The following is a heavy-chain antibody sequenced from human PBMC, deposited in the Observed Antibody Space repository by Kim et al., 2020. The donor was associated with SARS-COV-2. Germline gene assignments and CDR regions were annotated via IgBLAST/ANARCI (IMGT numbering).Heavy chain of an antibody. CDR3: ARGAMVRGAYYMDV. J-gene: IGHJ6*03. V-gene: IGHV3-74*01. D-gene: IGHD3-10*01. Sequence: ADSVKGRFPISRDNAKNPLYLQMNSLRAEDTAVYYCARGAMVRGAYYMDVWGKGTTVTVSS.